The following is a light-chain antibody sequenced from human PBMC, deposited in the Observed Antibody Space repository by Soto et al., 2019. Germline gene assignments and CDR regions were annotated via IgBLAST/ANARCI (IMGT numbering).Light chain of an antibody. J-gene: IGKJ4*01. CDR1: QRVSSN. CDR3: QQCNNWPPLT. V-gene: IGKV3-15*01. Sequence: EIVMTQSPATLSVSPGERATLSCRASQRVSSNLAWYQQKPGQAPRLLIYAASTRATGIPARFSGSGSGTEFTLTISSLQSEDFAVYYCQQCNNWPPLTFGGGTKVEIK. CDR2: AAS.